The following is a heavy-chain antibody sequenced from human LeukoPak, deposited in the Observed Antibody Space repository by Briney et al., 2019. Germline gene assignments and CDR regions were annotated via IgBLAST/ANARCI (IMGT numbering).Heavy chain of an antibody. CDR1: GFTFSNYP. CDR3: AKGVAAGTWGTSFDF. J-gene: IGHJ4*02. D-gene: IGHD6-13*01. CDR2: ISYDGNYQ. V-gene: IGHV3-30*01. Sequence: GRSLRLSCPSSGFTFSNYPIHWVRPAPCKGPEGVAVISYDGNYQYQAEPVKGRFTLSQDNSENTVYLQVDSLRAEDTAVYYCAKGVAAGTWGTSFDFWGQGTLVTVSS.